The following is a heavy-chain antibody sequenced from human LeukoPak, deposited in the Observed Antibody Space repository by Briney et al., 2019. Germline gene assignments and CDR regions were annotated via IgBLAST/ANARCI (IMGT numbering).Heavy chain of an antibody. CDR3: ARESTTMVWGVIQH. J-gene: IGHJ1*01. V-gene: IGHV3-33*01. CDR1: GFTFSSYG. D-gene: IGHD3-10*01. Sequence: GGSLRLSCAASGFTFSSYGMHWVRQAPGKGLEWVAVIWYDGSNKYYADPVKGRFTISRDNSKNTLYLQMNSLRAEDTAVYYCARESTTMVWGVIQHWGQGTLVTVSS. CDR2: IWYDGSNK.